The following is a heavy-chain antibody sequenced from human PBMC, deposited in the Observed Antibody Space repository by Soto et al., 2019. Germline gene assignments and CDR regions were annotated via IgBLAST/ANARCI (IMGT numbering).Heavy chain of an antibody. Sequence: TLSLTCAVSGGSISSGGYSWSWIRQPPGKGLEWIGYIYHSGSTYYNPSLKSRVTISVDRSKNQFSLKLSSVTAANTAVYYCARVPDRWGQGTLVTVSS. V-gene: IGHV4-30-2*01. CDR2: IYHSGST. D-gene: IGHD2-2*01. CDR1: GGSISSGGYS. CDR3: ARVPDR. J-gene: IGHJ5*02.